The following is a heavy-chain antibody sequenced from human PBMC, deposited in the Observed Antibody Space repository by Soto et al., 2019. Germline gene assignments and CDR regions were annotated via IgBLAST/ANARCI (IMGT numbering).Heavy chain of an antibody. V-gene: IGHV4-30-4*01. J-gene: IGHJ5*02. CDR1: CGSISSGGYY. CDR3: ARDREGLNWFDP. CDR2: IYYSGST. Sequence: SETLSLTCTVSCGSISSGGYYWSWIRQPPGKGLEWIGYIYYSGSTYYNPSLKSRLTISVDTSKNQFSLKLSSVTAADTAVYYRARDREGLNWFDPWGQGTLVTVSS.